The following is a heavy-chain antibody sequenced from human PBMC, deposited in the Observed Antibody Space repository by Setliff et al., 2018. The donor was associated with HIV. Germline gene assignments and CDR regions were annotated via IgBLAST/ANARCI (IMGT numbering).Heavy chain of an antibody. CDR3: ARVRTSYNFWVGDVFDP. CDR2: INTNTGNP. V-gene: IGHV7-4-1*02. Sequence: ASVKVSCKASGYTFTSYAMNWVRQAPGQGLEWMGWINTNTGNPTYAQGFTGRFVFSLDTSVSTAYLEISSLEAEDTAVYFCARVRTSYNFWVGDVFDPWGQGTLVTVS. D-gene: IGHD1-1*01. J-gene: IGHJ5*02. CDR1: GYTFTSYA.